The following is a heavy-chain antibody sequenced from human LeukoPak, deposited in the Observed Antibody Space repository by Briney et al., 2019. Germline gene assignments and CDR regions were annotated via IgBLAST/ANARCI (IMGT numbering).Heavy chain of an antibody. CDR3: ARGTYSSGWYLDWFDP. CDR1: GYTFTCYY. V-gene: IGHV1-2*04. Sequence: ASVKVSCKASGYTFTCYYMHWVRQAPGQGLEWMGWINPNSGGTNYAQKFQGWVTMTRDTFISTAYMELSSLRSEDTAVYYCARGTYSSGWYLDWFDPWGQGTLVTVSS. D-gene: IGHD6-19*01. J-gene: IGHJ5*02. CDR2: INPNSGGT.